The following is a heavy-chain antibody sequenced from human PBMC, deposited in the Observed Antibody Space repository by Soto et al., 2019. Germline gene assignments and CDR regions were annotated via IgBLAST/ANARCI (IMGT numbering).Heavy chain of an antibody. CDR2: LSGSGGST. CDR1: GFTFSNYA. CDR3: AKDTVPVATPWFDP. V-gene: IGHV3-23*01. D-gene: IGHD2-2*01. Sequence: GGSLRLSCAASGFTFSNYAMSWVRQAPGKGLEWVSTLSGSGGSTYYADSVKGRFTTSRNNSKNKLYQQMNNLRAEDTAVYYCAKDTVPVATPWFDPWGQGTLVTVSS. J-gene: IGHJ5*02.